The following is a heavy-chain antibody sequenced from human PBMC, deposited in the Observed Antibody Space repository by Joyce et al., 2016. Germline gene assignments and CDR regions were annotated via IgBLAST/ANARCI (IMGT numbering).Heavy chain of an antibody. J-gene: IGHJ4*02. CDR1: GDTFTGDY. D-gene: IGHD6-13*01. Sequence: QVQLVQSGAEVKKPGASVKVSCKSSGDTFTGDYIHWVRQAPGQGLEWTGRINPNSGGTDNAQKFQGRVTMTRDTSLSTAYMELSRLRSDDTAVYFCARATTSAGPAYWGQGTLVTVSS. CDR3: ARATTSAGPAY. CDR2: INPNSGGT. V-gene: IGHV1-2*06.